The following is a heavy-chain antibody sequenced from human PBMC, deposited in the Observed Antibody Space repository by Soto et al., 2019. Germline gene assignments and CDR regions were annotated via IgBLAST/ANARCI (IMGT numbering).Heavy chain of an antibody. D-gene: IGHD6-13*01. Sequence: GASVKVSCKASGYTFTSYGISWVRQAPGQGLEWKGWISAYNGNTNYAQKLQGRVTMTTDTSTSTAYMELRSLRSDDTDVYYCARDSPAAAGTFGRYGMDVWGQGTTVTVSS. V-gene: IGHV1-18*01. CDR1: GYTFTSYG. CDR3: ARDSPAAAGTFGRYGMDV. CDR2: ISAYNGNT. J-gene: IGHJ6*02.